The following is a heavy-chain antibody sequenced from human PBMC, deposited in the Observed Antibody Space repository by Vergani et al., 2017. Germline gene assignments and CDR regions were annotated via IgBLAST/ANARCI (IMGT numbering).Heavy chain of an antibody. CDR2: IIPIFGTT. CDR3: ARGDGYNYAFDY. D-gene: IGHD5-24*01. J-gene: IGHJ4*02. V-gene: IGHV1-69*13. Sequence: QGQLAQSGAEVKKPGSSVKVSCKASGGTFSSNSISWVRQAPGQGLEWMGRIIPIFGTTSYAQKFQGRVTITADESTSTAYMELSSLRSEDTAVYYCARGDGYNYAFDYWGQGTLVTVSS. CDR1: GGTFSSNS.